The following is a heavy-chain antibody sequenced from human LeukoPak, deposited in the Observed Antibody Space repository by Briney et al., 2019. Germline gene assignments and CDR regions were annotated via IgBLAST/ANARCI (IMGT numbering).Heavy chain of an antibody. D-gene: IGHD1-26*01. CDR3: AREHSGNCHGHY. V-gene: IGHV1-69*04. CDR1: GGTFISYT. J-gene: IGHJ4*02. CDR2: IIPILGIA. Sequence: SVKVSCKASGGTFISYTISWVRQAPGQGLEWMGKIIPILGIANYAQNFQGRVTITADKSTSTAYMELSSLRSGDTAVYYCAREHSGNCHGHYWGQGTLVTVSS.